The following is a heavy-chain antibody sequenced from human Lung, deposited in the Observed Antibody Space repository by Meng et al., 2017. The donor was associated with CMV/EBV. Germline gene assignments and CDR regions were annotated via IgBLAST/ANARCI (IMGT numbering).Heavy chain of an antibody. Sequence: GGSLRLSCTASGFTFNRFWIHWVRQAPGKGPVWVSVINTDGATTRYADSVKGRFTISRDNTKSTLYLQMNSLRAEDTAVYYCASANHFGSGMAFDPWGQRTLVTVSS. CDR3: ASANHFGSGMAFDP. CDR2: INTDGATT. CDR1: GFTFNRFW. D-gene: IGHD3-10*01. J-gene: IGHJ5*02. V-gene: IGHV3-74*01.